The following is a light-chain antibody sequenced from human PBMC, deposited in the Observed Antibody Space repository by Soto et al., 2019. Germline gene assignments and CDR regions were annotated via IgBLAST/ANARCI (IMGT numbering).Light chain of an antibody. J-gene: IGKJ1*01. CDR3: QQSYTTPWT. CDR1: QSIDRS. CDR2: AAS. Sequence: DIQMTQSPSSLSASVGDRVTITCRSSQSIDRSLNWYQQKPGEAPNLLIYAASGLQTGVPSRCSGGSSGTDFTLTISSVQLDDFATYYCQQSYTTPWTFGQGTKVEMK. V-gene: IGKV1-39*01.